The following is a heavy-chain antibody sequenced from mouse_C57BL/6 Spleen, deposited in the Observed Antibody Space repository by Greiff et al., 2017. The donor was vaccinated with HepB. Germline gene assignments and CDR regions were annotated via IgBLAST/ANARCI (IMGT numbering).Heavy chain of an antibody. CDR2: INPSSGYT. V-gene: IGHV1-7*01. D-gene: IGHD1-1*01. J-gene: IGHJ4*01. Sequence: VQGVESGAELAKPGASVKLSCKASGYTFTSYRMHWVKQRPGQGLEWIGYINPSSGYTKYNQKFKDKATLTADKSSSTAYMQLSSLTYEDSAVYYCARTTVVATRYYAMDYWGQGTSVTVSS. CDR3: ARTTVVATRYYAMDY. CDR1: GYTFTSYR.